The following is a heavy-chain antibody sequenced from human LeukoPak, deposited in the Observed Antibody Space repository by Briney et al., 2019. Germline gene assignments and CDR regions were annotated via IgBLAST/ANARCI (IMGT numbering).Heavy chain of an antibody. Sequence: GGSLRLSCAASGFTVSSNYMSWVRQAPGKGLEWVSAISGSGGSTYYADSVKGRFTISRDNSKNTLYLQMNSLRAEDTAVYYCARESTSERPGYWGQGTLVTVSS. CDR2: ISGSGGST. J-gene: IGHJ4*02. D-gene: IGHD5/OR15-5a*01. CDR1: GFTVSSNY. CDR3: ARESTSERPGY. V-gene: IGHV3-23*01.